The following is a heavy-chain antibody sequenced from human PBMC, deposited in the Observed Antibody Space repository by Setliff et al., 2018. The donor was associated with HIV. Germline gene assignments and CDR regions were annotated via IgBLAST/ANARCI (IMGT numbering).Heavy chain of an antibody. V-gene: IGHV1-46*01. CDR2: MNPGGGST. Sequence: ASVKVSCKASGYIFSSYNMHWVRQAPGQGLEWMGMMNPGGGSTSYAQKFQGRVSVTRDTSTSTVYLELSSLKSEDTALYYCARDQGTYCSGGSCYFHYYFDSWGQGTLVTVSS. D-gene: IGHD2-15*01. J-gene: IGHJ4*02. CDR1: GYIFSSYN. CDR3: ARDQGTYCSGGSCYFHYYFDS.